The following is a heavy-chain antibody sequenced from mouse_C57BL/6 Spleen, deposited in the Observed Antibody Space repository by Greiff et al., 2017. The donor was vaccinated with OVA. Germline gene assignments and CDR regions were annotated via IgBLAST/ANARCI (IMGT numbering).Heavy chain of an antibody. D-gene: IGHD1-1*01. J-gene: IGHJ2*01. CDR2: IRLKSDNYAT. Sequence: EVQGVESGGGLVQPGGSMKLSCVASGFTFSNYWMNWFRQSPEKGLEWVAQIRLKSDNYATHYAESVKGRFTISRDDSKSSVYMQMNNLRAEDTGIYYCTITTVVYPDYFDYWGQGTTLTVSS. V-gene: IGHV6-3*01. CDR1: GFTFSNYW. CDR3: TITTVVYPDYFDY.